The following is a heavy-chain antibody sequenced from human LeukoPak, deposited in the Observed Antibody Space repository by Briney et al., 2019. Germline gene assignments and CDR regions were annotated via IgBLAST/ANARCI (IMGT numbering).Heavy chain of an antibody. CDR2: NYYSGST. Sequence: SETLSLTCTVSGGSISSYYWSWIRQPPGKGLEWIGYNYYSGSTNYNPSLKSRVTISVDTSKNQFSLKLSSVTAADTAVYYCARQGYGDYGGIDYWGQGTLVTVSS. V-gene: IGHV4-59*08. D-gene: IGHD4-17*01. J-gene: IGHJ4*02. CDR1: GGSISSYY. CDR3: ARQGYGDYGGIDY.